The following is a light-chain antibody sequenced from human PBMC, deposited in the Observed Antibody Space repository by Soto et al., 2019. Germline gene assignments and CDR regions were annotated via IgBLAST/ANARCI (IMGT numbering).Light chain of an antibody. V-gene: IGKV2-28*01. CDR2: LGS. CDR3: MQARQAAHT. Sequence: DIVMTQSPVSLPVSPGEPAFISCRSSQSLLRSDGYSTLDWYRQKSGQSPQLLIHLGSIRASGVPDRFSGSGSGRDVTLTISRVEAEDVGVYFCMQARQAAHTFGGGARVELK. J-gene: IGKJ4*01. CDR1: QSLLRSDGYST.